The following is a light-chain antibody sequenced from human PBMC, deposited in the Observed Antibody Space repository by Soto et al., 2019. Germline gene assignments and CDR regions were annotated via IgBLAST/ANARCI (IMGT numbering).Light chain of an antibody. Sequence: QAVVTQPASVSGSPGQSITISCTGTSNDIGGYNYVSWFQQHPGKAPKFMLYDVSHRSSGVSNRFSDSKSGNTASLTISGLQAEDEADYYCCSYTRTTSFVFGTGTKLTVL. J-gene: IGLJ1*01. V-gene: IGLV2-14*01. CDR1: SNDIGGYNY. CDR2: DVS. CDR3: CSYTRTTSFV.